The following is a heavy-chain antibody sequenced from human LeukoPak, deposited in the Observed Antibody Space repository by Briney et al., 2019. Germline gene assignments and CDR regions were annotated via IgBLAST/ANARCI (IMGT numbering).Heavy chain of an antibody. Sequence: GEPLQISGRGPGYRFTSYGVGWARPLAGKGLELRGIIYTGAAATRYSPSFQGQVTIPAAKSISTAFLQWSSLKASDTAMYYCATTSYDSSGYHETPPDYWGQGTLVTVSS. CDR1: GYRFTSYG. CDR3: ATTSYDSSGYHETPPDY. V-gene: IGHV5-51*06. CDR2: IYTGAAAT. J-gene: IGHJ4*02. D-gene: IGHD3-22*01.